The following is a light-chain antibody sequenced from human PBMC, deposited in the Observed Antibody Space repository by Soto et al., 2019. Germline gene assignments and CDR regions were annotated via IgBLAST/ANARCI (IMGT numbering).Light chain of an antibody. CDR1: SSNIGSNT. Sequence: QSVQTQPPSASGTPGQRVTISCSGSSSNIGSNTVNWYQQLPGTAPRLLIYSNSQRPSGVPDRFSGSKSGTSASLAISGLQSVDEADYYCAVWDDTLNGWVFGGGTKLTVL. CDR3: AVWDDTLNGWV. CDR2: SNS. V-gene: IGLV1-44*01. J-gene: IGLJ3*02.